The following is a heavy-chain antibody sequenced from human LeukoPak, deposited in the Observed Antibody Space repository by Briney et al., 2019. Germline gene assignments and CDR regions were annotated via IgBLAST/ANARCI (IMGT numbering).Heavy chain of an antibody. Sequence: ASVKVSCKASGYTFTGYYMHWVRQAPGQGLEWMGWINPNSGGTNYAQKFQGRVTMTRDTSISTAYMELSRLRSEDTAVYYCARAYYYYGSGSYLSPYYYYMDVWGKGTTVTVSS. CDR1: GYTFTGYY. CDR2: INPNSGGT. CDR3: ARAYYYYGSGSYLSPYYYYMDV. D-gene: IGHD3-10*01. J-gene: IGHJ6*03. V-gene: IGHV1-2*02.